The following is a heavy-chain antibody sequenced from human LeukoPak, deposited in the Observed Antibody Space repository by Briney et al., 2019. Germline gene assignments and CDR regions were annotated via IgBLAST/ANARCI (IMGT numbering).Heavy chain of an antibody. D-gene: IGHD3-16*01. V-gene: IGHV3-7*01. J-gene: IGHJ6*02. CDR2: MNRDGSEK. CDR1: GFTFSSYW. CDR3: ARDGGIIRFGGQDV. Sequence: PGGSLRLSCAASGFTFSSYWMSWVRQAPGKGLEWVANMNRDGSEKNYVDSIKGRFTISRDNAANSLYLQMNSLRAEDTAVYYCARDGGIIRFGGQDVWGQGTTVIVSS.